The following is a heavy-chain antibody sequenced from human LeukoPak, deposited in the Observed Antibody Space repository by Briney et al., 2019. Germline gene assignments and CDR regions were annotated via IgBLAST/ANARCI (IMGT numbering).Heavy chain of an antibody. Sequence: GGSLRLSCAASGFTFSSYGMPWVRQAPGKGLEWVAVISYDGSNKYYADSVKGRFTISRDNSKNTLYLQMNSLRAEDTAVYYCARDRKYSSSPHYYYYGMDVWGQGTTVTVSS. D-gene: IGHD6-6*01. CDR1: GFTFSSYG. J-gene: IGHJ6*02. V-gene: IGHV3-30*03. CDR3: ARDRKYSSSPHYYYYGMDV. CDR2: ISYDGSNK.